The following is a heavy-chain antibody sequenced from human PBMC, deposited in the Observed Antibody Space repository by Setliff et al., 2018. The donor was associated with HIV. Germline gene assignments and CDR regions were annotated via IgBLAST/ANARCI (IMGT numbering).Heavy chain of an antibody. CDR1: GGSISSGSFY. J-gene: IGHJ6*03. CDR3: ARPRGGFGTYSYSYYMDV. Sequence: PSETLSLTCTVSGGSISSGSFYWNWIRQHPGKGLEWVGYIYSSGSTYYNPSLKSRVTISVDTSKNQFSLKLNSLTAADTAVYYCARPRGGFGTYSYSYYMDVWGKGTTVTVSS. D-gene: IGHD3-10*01. CDR2: IYSSGST. V-gene: IGHV4-31*03.